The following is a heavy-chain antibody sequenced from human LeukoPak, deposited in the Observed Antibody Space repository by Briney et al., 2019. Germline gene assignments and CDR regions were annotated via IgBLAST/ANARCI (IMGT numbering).Heavy chain of an antibody. D-gene: IGHD6-13*01. V-gene: IGHV3-33*01. CDR2: IWYDGSNK. CDR1: GFTFSSYG. Sequence: GGSLRLSCAASGFTFSSYGMHWVRQAPGKGLEWVAVIWYDGSNKYYADSVKGRFTISRDNSKNTLYLQMNSLRAEHTAVYYCARGRQQLTQTYFDYWGQGTLVTVSS. CDR3: ARGRQQLTQTYFDY. J-gene: IGHJ4*02.